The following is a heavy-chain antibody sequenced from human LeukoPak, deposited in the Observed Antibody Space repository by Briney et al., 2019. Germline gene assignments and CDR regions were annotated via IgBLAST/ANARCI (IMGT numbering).Heavy chain of an antibody. CDR1: GGSFSGYY. J-gene: IGHJ4*02. D-gene: IGHD3-10*01. CDR2: INHSGST. CDR3: ARARQYYYGSGSSYFDY. V-gene: IGHV4-34*01. Sequence: PSETLSLTCAVYGGSFSGYYWSWIRQPPGKGLEWIGEINHSGSTNYNPSLTSRVTISVDTSKNQFSLKLSSVTAADTAVYYCARARQYYYGSGSSYFDYWGQGTLVAVSS.